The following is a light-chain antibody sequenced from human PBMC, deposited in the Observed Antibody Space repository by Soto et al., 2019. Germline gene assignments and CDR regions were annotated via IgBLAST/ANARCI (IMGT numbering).Light chain of an antibody. CDR1: QGISNY. CDR2: GAS. V-gene: IGKV1-27*01. J-gene: IGKJ1*01. CDR3: QKYNSAPPWT. Sequence: DIQMTQCPSSLSASVGDRVTITCRASQGISNYLAWYQQKPGKVPKLLIYGASNLQPGVPSRFSGSGSGTDFTLTISSLQPEDFATYFXQKYNSAPPWTFGQGTKVE.